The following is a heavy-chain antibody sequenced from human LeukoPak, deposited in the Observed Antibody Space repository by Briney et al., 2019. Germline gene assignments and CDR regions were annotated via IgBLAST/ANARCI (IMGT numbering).Heavy chain of an antibody. CDR2: ISGSGGST. J-gene: IGHJ4*02. V-gene: IGHV3-23*01. Sequence: AGRSQRLSCAASGFTFSSYAMCWVRQPPGKGLEWVSAISGSGGSTYYADSVKGRFTISRDNSKNTLYLQMNSLRAEDTAVYYCAKLIAVGDYDYWGQGTLVTVSS. CDR3: AKLIAVGDYDY. CDR1: GFTFSSYA. D-gene: IGHD3-10*01.